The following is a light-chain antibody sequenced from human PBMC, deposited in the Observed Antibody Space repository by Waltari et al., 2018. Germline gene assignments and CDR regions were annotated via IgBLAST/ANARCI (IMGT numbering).Light chain of an antibody. CDR3: AVWDDSLGGV. J-gene: IGLJ3*02. V-gene: IGLV1-44*01. CDR1: NSNIGGNS. CDR2: NGN. Sequence: QSVLTQPPSVSGTPGQRVTISCSGSNSNIGGNSVNWYQQLPGTAPKLLIYNGNQGPSGVPDRVSASKSGTSASLAITGLQSEDEADCYCAVWDDSLGGVFGGGTKLTVL.